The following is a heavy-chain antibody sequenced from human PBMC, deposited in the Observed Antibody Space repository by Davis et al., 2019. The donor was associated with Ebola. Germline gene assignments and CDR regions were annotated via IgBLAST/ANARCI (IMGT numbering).Heavy chain of an antibody. J-gene: IGHJ6*02. Sequence: PSETLSLTCTVSGGSISSSSYYWGWIRQPPGKGLEWIGSIYYSGSTYYNPSLKSRVTISVDTSKNQFSLKLSSVTAADTAVYYCARLWVSYDTSSPGVYYYYGMDVWGQGTTVTVSS. CDR1: GGSISSSSYY. CDR2: IYYSGST. CDR3: ARLWVSYDTSSPGVYYYYGMDV. V-gene: IGHV4-39*01. D-gene: IGHD5-12*01.